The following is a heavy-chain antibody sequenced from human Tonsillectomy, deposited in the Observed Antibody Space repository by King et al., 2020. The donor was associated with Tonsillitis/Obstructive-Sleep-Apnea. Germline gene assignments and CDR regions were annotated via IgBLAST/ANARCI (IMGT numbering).Heavy chain of an antibody. CDR3: AKSYRATPSHFDY. V-gene: IGHV3-30*18. D-gene: IGHD5-12*01. CDR1: GFTFSSYG. J-gene: IGHJ4*02. Sequence: VQLVESGGGVVQPGRSLRLSCAASGFTFSSYGMHWVRQAPGKGLEWVAVISYDGSNKYYADSVKGRFTISRDNSKNTLYLQMNSLRAEDTAVYYCAKSYRATPSHFDYWGQGTLVTVSS. CDR2: ISYDGSNK.